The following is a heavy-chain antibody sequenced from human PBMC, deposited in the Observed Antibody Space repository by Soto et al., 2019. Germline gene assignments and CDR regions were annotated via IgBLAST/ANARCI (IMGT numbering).Heavy chain of an antibody. J-gene: IGHJ6*02. CDR2: IYPGDSGA. CDR1: GYSFTNYW. CDR3: ARQINSVGGMDV. Sequence: PGESLKISCKGSGYSFTNYWIGWVRQLPGKGLEWMGIIYPGDSGARYSPSFQGQVTISADMSISTAYLQWSSLRASDTAMYYCARQINSVGGMDVWGQGTTVTVSS. D-gene: IGHD3-16*01. V-gene: IGHV5-51*01.